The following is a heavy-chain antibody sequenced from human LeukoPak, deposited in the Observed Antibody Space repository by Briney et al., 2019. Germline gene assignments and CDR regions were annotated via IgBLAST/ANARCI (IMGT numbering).Heavy chain of an antibody. Sequence: PSETLSLTCTVSGGSISNYYWSWIRQPTGKGLEWIGYIYNSGSTNDNPSLKSTIYNPSLKSRVTISVDTSKNQFSLKMNSVTAADTAVYYCARGAYFYGSGINWFDPWGQGTLITVSS. CDR1: GGSISNYY. CDR3: ARGAYFYGSGINWFDP. J-gene: IGHJ5*02. CDR2: IYNSGST. D-gene: IGHD3-10*01. V-gene: IGHV4-59*08.